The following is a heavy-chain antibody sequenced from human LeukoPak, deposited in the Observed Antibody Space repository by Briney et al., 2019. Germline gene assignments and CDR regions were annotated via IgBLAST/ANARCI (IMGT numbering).Heavy chain of an antibody. V-gene: IGHV4-59*04. Sequence: GSLRLSCAASGFTFRSYAMSWVRQPPGKGLEWLGNIYYSGSIYHNPSLKSRLTISLDTSKNQFSLKLSSVTAADTAVYYCATPSGNAYDVWGQGTMVTVSS. CDR1: GFTFRSYA. CDR2: IYYSGSI. CDR3: ATPSGNAYDV. J-gene: IGHJ3*01. D-gene: IGHD3-10*01.